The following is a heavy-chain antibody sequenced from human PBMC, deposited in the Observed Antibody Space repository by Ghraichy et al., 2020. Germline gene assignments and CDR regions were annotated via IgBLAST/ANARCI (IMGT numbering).Heavy chain of an antibody. J-gene: IGHJ4*02. CDR3: ARGRTYYDYVWGSYRSPYYFDY. D-gene: IGHD3-16*02. Sequence: GSLSLTCAVYGGSFSGYYWSWIRQPPGKGLEWIGEINHSGSTNYNPSLKSRVTISVDTSKNQFSLKLSSVTAADTAVYYCARGRTYYDYVWGSYRSPYYFDYWGQGTLVTVSS. CDR2: INHSGST. V-gene: IGHV4-34*01. CDR1: GGSFSGYY.